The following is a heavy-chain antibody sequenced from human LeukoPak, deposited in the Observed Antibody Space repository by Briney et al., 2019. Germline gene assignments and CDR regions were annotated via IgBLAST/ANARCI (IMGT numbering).Heavy chain of an antibody. V-gene: IGHV3-21*01. CDR2: ISSSSSYI. CDR1: GFTFSSYS. D-gene: IGHD1-7*01. J-gene: IGHJ4*02. CDR3: ARDIGITGTTSDFDY. Sequence: GGSLRLSCAASGFTFSSYSMNWVRQAPGKGLEWVSSISSSSSYIYYADSVKGRFTISRDNAKNSLYLQMDSLRAEDTAVYYCARDIGITGTTSDFDYWGQGTLVTVSS.